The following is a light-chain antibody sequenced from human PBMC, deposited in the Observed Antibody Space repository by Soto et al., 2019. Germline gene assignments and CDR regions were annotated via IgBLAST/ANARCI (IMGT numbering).Light chain of an antibody. CDR3: QNYNSAPQT. J-gene: IGKJ1*01. CDR2: AAS. V-gene: IGKV1-27*01. Sequence: DIQMTQSPSSLSASVGDTVTISCRASQGISNYLAWFQQKPGKVPKLLIYAASTLQSGVPSRFSGSGAGTDFALTISSLQSEDVATYYCQNYNSAPQTFGQGTKVEIK. CDR1: QGISNY.